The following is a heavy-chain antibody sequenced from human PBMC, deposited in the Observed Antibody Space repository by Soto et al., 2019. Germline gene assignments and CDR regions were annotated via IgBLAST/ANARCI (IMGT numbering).Heavy chain of an antibody. CDR1: GFTFDDYA. CDR3: AKGYDFWSGTIDY. V-gene: IGHV3-9*01. CDR2: ISWNSGSI. D-gene: IGHD3-3*01. Sequence: EVQLMESGGGLVQPGRSLRLSCAASGFTFDDYAMHWVRQAPGKGLEWVSGISWNSGSIGYADSVKGRFTITRDNAKNSLYLQMNSLRAEDTALYYCAKGYDFWSGTIDYWGQGTLVTVSS. J-gene: IGHJ4*02.